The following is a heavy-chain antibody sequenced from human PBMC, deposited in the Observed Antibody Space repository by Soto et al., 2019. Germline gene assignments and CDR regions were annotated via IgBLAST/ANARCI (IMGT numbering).Heavy chain of an antibody. CDR1: GYTFTIYD. V-gene: IGHV1-8*01. J-gene: IGHJ5*02. CDR2: MNPNSGNT. Sequence: ASVKVSCKASGYTFTIYDINWVRQATGQGLEWMGWMNPNSGNTGYAQKFQGRVTMTRNTSISTAYMELSSLRSEDTAVYYCARERAAAGKRWFAHWGQGTLVPVSS. D-gene: IGHD6-13*01. CDR3: ARERAAAGKRWFAH.